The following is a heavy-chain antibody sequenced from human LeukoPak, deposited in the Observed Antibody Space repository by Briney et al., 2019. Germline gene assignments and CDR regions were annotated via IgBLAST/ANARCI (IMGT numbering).Heavy chain of an antibody. CDR1: GGSFSSGGYY. J-gene: IGHJ5*02. CDR3: AGVWSTANWFDP. V-gene: IGHV4-31*03. CDR2: IYYSGST. D-gene: IGHD3-3*01. Sequence: SETLSLTCTVSGGSFSSGGYYWSWIRQHPGRGLEWVGYIYYSGSTYYNPFLKSRLTISIDTSKKQFSLKLNSVTAADTAAYYCAGVWSTANWFDPWGQGTLVTVSS.